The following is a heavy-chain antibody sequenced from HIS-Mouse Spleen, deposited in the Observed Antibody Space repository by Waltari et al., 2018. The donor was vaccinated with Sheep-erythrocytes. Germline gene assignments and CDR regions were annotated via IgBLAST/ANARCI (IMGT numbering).Heavy chain of an antibody. J-gene: IGHJ3*02. CDR2: ISSSSSYI. CDR1: GFTFSSYS. CDR3: ARDSTSDAFDI. Sequence: EVQLVESGGGLVKPGGSLRLTCAASGFTFSSYSMNWVRQAPGKGLEWVSSISSSSSYIYYADSVKGRFTISRDNAKNSLYLQMNSLRAEDTAVYYCARDSTSDAFDIWGQGTMVTVSS. D-gene: IGHD6-6*01. V-gene: IGHV3-21*01.